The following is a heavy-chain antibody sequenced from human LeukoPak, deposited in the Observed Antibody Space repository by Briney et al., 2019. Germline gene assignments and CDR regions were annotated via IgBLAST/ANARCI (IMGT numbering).Heavy chain of an antibody. CDR1: GGSFSGYY. J-gene: IGHJ2*01. D-gene: IGHD6-13*01. CDR3: ASVRSSSPRSRGYFDL. Sequence: SETLSLTCAVYGGSFSGYYWSWIRQPPGKGLEWIGEINHSGSTNYNPSLKSRVTISVDTSKNQFSLKLSSVTAADTAVYYCASVRSSSPRSRGYFDLWGRGTLVTVSS. CDR2: INHSGST. V-gene: IGHV4-34*01.